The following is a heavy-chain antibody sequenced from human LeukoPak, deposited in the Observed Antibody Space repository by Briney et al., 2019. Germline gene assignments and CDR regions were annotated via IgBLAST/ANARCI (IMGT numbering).Heavy chain of an antibody. V-gene: IGHV3-30*02. D-gene: IGHD2-8*01. J-gene: IGHJ3*02. CDR1: GYIFTTYG. Sequence: GGSLRLSCAESGYIFTTYGVQWVRQAPGKGLEWVALIKDDGNTKFYADSVKGRFTLSKDNSKSTLYLQMNSLRPEDTAVYYCAQDHTYALHMWGQGTMVTVSS. CDR3: AQDHTYALHM. CDR2: IKDDGNTK.